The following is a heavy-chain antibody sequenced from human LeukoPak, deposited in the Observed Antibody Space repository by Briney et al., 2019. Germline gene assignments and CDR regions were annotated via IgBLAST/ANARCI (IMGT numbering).Heavy chain of an antibody. V-gene: IGHV3-30*18. J-gene: IGHJ4*02. Sequence: GGSLRLSCAASGFTFSSYGMHWVRQAPGKGLEWVAVISYDGSNKYYADSVKGRFTISRDNSKNTLYLQMNSLRAEDTAVYYCAKGAFPRGCLDYWGQGTLVTVSS. CDR3: AKGAFPRGCLDY. CDR2: ISYDGSNK. D-gene: IGHD3-10*01. CDR1: GFTFSSYG.